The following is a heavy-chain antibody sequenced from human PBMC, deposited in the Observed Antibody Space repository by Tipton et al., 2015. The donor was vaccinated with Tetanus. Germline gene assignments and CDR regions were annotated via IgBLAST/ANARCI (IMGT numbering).Heavy chain of an antibody. D-gene: IGHD6-6*01. CDR1: GYSFNTYW. Sequence: QLVQSGAEIKKPGESLNISCKASGYSFNTYWIAWVRQMPGKGLEWMGIIYPGDSDSRYSPTFQGQVTMSVDKSINTAFLHWSSLKDSYTAIYYYARLHPRTFASSSGFWGQGTMVTVSS. J-gene: IGHJ4*02. CDR3: ARLHPRTFASSSGF. CDR2: IYPGDSDS. V-gene: IGHV5-51*01.